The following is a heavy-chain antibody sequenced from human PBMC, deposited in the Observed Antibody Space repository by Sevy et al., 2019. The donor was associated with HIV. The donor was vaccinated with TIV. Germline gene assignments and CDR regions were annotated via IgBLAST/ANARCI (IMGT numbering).Heavy chain of an antibody. J-gene: IGHJ4*02. CDR3: TTYYGDYFSY. CDR1: GFIFSNAW. CDR2: IKSKTDGGTT. Sequence: GGSLRLSCVGPGFIFSNAWMSWVRQAPGKGLEWVGRIKSKTDGGTTDYAAPVKDRFTISRDDSKNTLYLQMNSLKTEDTAVYYCTTYYGDYFSYWGQGTLVTVSS. D-gene: IGHD3-3*01. V-gene: IGHV3-15*01.